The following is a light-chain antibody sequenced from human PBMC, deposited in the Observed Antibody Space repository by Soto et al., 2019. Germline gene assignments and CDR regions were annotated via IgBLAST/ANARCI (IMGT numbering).Light chain of an antibody. Sequence: QSALTQPPSASGSPGQSVTISCTGTSSDVGGYNYVSWYQQHPGKAPKFMIYEVSKRPSGVPDRFSGSKSGNTASLTVSGLQAEDEADYYCCSYARSSTSYVVFGGGTKLTVL. CDR2: EVS. CDR1: SSDVGGYNY. V-gene: IGLV2-8*01. CDR3: CSYARSSTSYVV. J-gene: IGLJ2*01.